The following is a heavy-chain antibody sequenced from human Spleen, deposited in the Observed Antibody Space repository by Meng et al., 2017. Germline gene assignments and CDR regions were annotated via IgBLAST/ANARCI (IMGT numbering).Heavy chain of an antibody. CDR3: ARRDSPNSGSYSY. CDR1: GGSISSSSYY. V-gene: IGHV4-39*07. D-gene: IGHD1-26*01. CDR2: INHSGST. J-gene: IGHJ4*02. Sequence: SETLSLTCTVSGGSISSSSYYWGWIRQPPGKGLEWIGEINHSGSTNYNPSLKSRVTISVDTSKNQFSLKLSSVTAADTAVYYCARRDSPNSGSYSYWGQGILVNGAS.